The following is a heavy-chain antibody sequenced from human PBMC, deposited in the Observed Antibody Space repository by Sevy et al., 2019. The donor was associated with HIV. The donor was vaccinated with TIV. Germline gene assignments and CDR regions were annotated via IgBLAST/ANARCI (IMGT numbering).Heavy chain of an antibody. V-gene: IGHV1-8*01. D-gene: IGHD6-19*01. CDR3: AGGLGHDSSGWSGY. Sequence: ASVKVSCKASGYTFTSYDINWVRQATGQGLEWMGWMNPNSGNTGYAQKFQGRVTMTRNTSISTAYMELGSLRSEDTAVYYCAGGLGHDSSGWSGYWGQGTLVTVSS. CDR1: GYTFTSYD. J-gene: IGHJ4*02. CDR2: MNPNSGNT.